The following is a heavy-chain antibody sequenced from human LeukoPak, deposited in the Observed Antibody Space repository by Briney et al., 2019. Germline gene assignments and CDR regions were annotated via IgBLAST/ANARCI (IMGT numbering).Heavy chain of an antibody. Sequence: SETLSLTCAVYGGSSSGYYWSWIRQPPGKGLEWIGEINHSGSTNYNPSLKSRVTISVDTSKNQFSLKLSSVTAADTAVYYCARDGSGLAARRRYYYYYYYMDVWGKGTTVTVSS. CDR2: INHSGST. CDR1: GGSSSGYY. D-gene: IGHD6-6*01. J-gene: IGHJ6*03. CDR3: ARDGSGLAARRRYYYYYYYMDV. V-gene: IGHV4-34*01.